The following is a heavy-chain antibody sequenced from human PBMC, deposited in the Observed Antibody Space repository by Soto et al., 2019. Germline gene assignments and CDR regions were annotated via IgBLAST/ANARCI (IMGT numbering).Heavy chain of an antibody. CDR1: GFSINSYS. CDR3: ANLAGDPGY. J-gene: IGHJ4*02. D-gene: IGHD7-27*01. CDR2: MSSGGNYI. Sequence: EVQLVESGGGLVKPGGSLRLSCAAFGFSINSYSMNWVRQAPGKGLEWVSSMSSGGNYIYYADSIKGRFTITRDNAKNSVYLQMDSLRDEDTAVYYCANLAGDPGYGGQGSLVTVSS. V-gene: IGHV3-21*06.